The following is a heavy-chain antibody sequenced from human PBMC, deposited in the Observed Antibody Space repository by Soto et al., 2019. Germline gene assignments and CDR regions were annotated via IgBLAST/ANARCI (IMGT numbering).Heavy chain of an antibody. Sequence: PSCVASGIEFSNYAMSWVRQAPGKGLEWVSISSASGRSRYHADSVKGRFTISRDNSKNTLYLHMTNLRAEDTAVYYCAKDGNWLDVYFDVWGQGTPVTVSS. D-gene: IGHD6-19*01. CDR1: GIEFSNYA. CDR2: SSASGRSR. V-gene: IGHV3-23*01. CDR3: AKDGNWLDVYFDV. J-gene: IGHJ4*02.